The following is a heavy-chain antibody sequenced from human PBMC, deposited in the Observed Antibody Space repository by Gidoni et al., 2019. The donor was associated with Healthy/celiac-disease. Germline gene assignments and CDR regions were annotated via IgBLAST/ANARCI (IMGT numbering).Heavy chain of an antibody. CDR1: GFTFSRYG. V-gene: IGHV3-33*01. J-gene: IGHJ4*02. D-gene: IGHD4-17*01. CDR3: ARDKFKGVGKGTTTVTPNLPDY. CDR2: IWYDGSNK. Sequence: QVQLVESGGGVVQPGRSLRLSCAASGFTFSRYGMHWVRQAPGKGLEWVAVIWYDGSNKYYADSVKGRFTISRDNSKNTLYLQMNSLRAEDTAVYYCARDKFKGVGKGTTTVTPNLPDYWGQGTLVTVSS.